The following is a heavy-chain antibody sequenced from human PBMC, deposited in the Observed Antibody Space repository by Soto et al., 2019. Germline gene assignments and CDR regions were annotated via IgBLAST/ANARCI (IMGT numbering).Heavy chain of an antibody. Sequence: PWGSLRLSCAASGFTFSSYSMNWVRQAPGKGLEWISYISSSSSTIYYADSVKGRFTISRDNAKNSLYLQMNSLRDDDTAVYYCAREDPWSANADDMDVWGQGTTVTVS. CDR1: GFTFSSYS. V-gene: IGHV3-48*02. CDR3: AREDPWSANADDMDV. CDR2: ISSSSSTI. J-gene: IGHJ6*02. D-gene: IGHD3-3*01.